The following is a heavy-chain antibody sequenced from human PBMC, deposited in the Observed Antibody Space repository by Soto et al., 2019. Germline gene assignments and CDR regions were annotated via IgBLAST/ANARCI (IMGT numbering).Heavy chain of an antibody. Sequence: EVQLVESGGGLVQPGGSLRLSCAASGFTFSSYEMNWVRQAPGKGLEWVSYISSSGSTIYYADSVKGRFTISRDNAKNSLYQQMNRLRAEDTAVYYCARQGDFWSGYYLRGYYYYGMDVWGQGTTVTVSS. CDR3: ARQGDFWSGYYLRGYYYYGMDV. D-gene: IGHD3-3*01. CDR2: ISSSGSTI. V-gene: IGHV3-48*03. J-gene: IGHJ6*02. CDR1: GFTFSSYE.